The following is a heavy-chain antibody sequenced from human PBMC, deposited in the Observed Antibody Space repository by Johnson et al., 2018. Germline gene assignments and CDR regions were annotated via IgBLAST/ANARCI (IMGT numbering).Heavy chain of an antibody. CDR2: ISNGGGST. J-gene: IGHJ1*01. D-gene: IGHD3-3*01. CDR3: AKPPSFDFWSGYQH. Sequence: VQLVESGGGLVQPGGSLRLSCAASGFTFSSFAMTWVRQAPGKGLEWVSTISNGGGSTDYADPGKGRFTISRDNSKGTLYLQMSSLRAEDTAVYYCAKPPSFDFWSGYQHWGQGTLVTVSS. CDR1: GFTFSSFA. V-gene: IGHV3-23*04.